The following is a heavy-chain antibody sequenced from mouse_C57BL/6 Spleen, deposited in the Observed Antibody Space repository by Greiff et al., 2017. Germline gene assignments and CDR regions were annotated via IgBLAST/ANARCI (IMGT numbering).Heavy chain of an antibody. CDR2: IHPNSGST. V-gene: IGHV1-64*01. D-gene: IGHD1-1*01. J-gene: IGHJ1*03. Sequence: QVQLQQSGAELVKPGASVKLSCKASGYTFTSYSMHWVKQRPGQGLEWIGMIHPNSGSTNYNEKFKSKATLTVDKSSSTAYMQLSSLTSEDSAVXYSARSGGSSYGDWYFDVWGTGTTVTVSS. CDR3: ARSGGSSYGDWYFDV. CDR1: GYTFTSYS.